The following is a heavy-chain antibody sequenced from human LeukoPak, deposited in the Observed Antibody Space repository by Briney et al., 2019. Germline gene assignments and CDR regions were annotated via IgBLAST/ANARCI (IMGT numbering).Heavy chain of an antibody. CDR2: IKQDGSEK. J-gene: IGHJ4*02. Sequence: GGSLRLSCAASGFTFSSYWMSWVRQAPGKGLEWVANIKQDGSEKYYVDPVKGRFTISRDNAKNSLYLQMNSLRAEDTAVYYCAREAGVNYFDYWGQGTLDTVSS. V-gene: IGHV3-7*01. CDR1: GFTFSSYW. D-gene: IGHD2-21*01. CDR3: AREAGVNYFDY.